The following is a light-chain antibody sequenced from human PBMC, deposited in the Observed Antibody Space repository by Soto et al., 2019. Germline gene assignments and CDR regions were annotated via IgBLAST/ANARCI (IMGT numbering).Light chain of an antibody. J-gene: IGKJ4*01. CDR1: QSVSSSY. CDR3: QQYGSSPLT. CDR2: RAS. Sequence: EIVLTQSPGTLSLSPGERATLSCRASQSVSSSYLAWYQQKPGQAPKVLIYRASSRATGIPARFSGSGSGTDFTLTISRLEPEDFAVYYCQQYGSSPLTFGGGTKVDIK. V-gene: IGKV3-20*01.